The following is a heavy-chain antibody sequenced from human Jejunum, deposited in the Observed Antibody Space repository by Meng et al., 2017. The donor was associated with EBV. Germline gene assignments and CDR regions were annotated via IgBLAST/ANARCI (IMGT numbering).Heavy chain of an antibody. CDR3: ARDFSSGYFAY. V-gene: IGHV4-61*01. CDR2: VSDYGST. J-gene: IGHJ4*02. CDR1: GGSVSSGSYY. D-gene: IGHD3-22*01. Sequence: VRLQETGPGLGKPSATLSLTCAVSGGSVSSGSYYWSWIRPPPGKGLEWIGFVSDYGSTRYNSSLKSRITISADTSKNQFSLKLTSVTPADTAIYHCARDFSSGYFAYWGQGTLVTVSS.